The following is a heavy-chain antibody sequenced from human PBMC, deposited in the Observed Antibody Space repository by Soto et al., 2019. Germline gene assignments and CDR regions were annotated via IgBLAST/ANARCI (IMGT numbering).Heavy chain of an antibody. V-gene: IGHV4-39*07. J-gene: IGHJ4*02. CDR1: GGSITSNAYY. Sequence: PSETLSLTCTVSGGSITSNAYYWGWIRQPPGKGLEWLGYIYYSGSASYNPSLKSRVTISVDTSKNQFSLKLSSVTAADTAVYYCARGRSHTYTAMAPRFDYWRQGTLVTVSS. D-gene: IGHD5-18*01. CDR3: ARGRSHTYTAMAPRFDY. CDR2: IYYSGSA.